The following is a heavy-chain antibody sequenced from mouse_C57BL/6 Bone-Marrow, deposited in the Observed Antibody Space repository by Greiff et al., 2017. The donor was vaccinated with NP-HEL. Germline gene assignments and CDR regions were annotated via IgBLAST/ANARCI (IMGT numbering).Heavy chain of an antibody. CDR1: GYTFTSYT. CDR3: ARSYYFDY. V-gene: IGHV1-4*01. Sequence: VQLQQSGAELARPGASVKMSCKASGYTFTSYTMHWVKQRPGQGLEWIGYINPSSGYTKTNQKFKDKATLTADKSSSTPYMQLSSLTSEDSAVYYCARSYYFDYWGQGTTLTVSS. J-gene: IGHJ2*01. CDR2: INPSSGYT.